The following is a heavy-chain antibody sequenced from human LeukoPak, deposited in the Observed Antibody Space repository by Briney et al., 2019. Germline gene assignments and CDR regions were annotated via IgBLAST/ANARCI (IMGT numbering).Heavy chain of an antibody. Sequence: GASVKVSCKASGYTFTSYDINWVRQATGQGLEWMGWMNPNSGNTGYAQKFQGRVTMTRNTSISTAYMELRGLTSDDTAVYYCARSNSGSYYHFDYWGQGTLVTVSS. J-gene: IGHJ4*02. CDR2: MNPNSGNT. CDR1: GYTFTSYD. D-gene: IGHD1-26*01. CDR3: ARSNSGSYYHFDY. V-gene: IGHV1-8*01.